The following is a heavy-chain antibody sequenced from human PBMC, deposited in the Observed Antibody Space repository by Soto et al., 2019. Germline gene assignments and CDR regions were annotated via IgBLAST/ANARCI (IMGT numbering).Heavy chain of an antibody. Sequence: ASVKVSCKASGYTFTSYYMHWVRQAPGQGLEWIGIINPNGGSTSYAQKFQGRVTMTRDTSTSTVYMELSSLRSEDTAVYYCAREAYSGYGNGALDIWGQGTMVTVSS. CDR3: AREAYSGYGNGALDI. CDR1: GYTFTSYY. V-gene: IGHV1-46*03. D-gene: IGHD5-12*01. CDR2: INPNGGST. J-gene: IGHJ3*02.